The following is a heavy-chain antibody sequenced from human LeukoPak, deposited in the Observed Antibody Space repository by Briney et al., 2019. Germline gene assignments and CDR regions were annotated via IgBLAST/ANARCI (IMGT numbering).Heavy chain of an antibody. CDR3: ATHETSMVRGVIAY. J-gene: IGHJ4*02. CDR2: ISNGGSGT. V-gene: IGHV3-23*01. CDR1: GFTFSSYA. D-gene: IGHD3-10*01. Sequence: PGGSLTLSCAASGFTFSSYAMSWVRQAPGKGLEWVSAISNGGSGTYYADSVKGRFTMSRDNSKNTLYLQMNSLRAEDTAVYYCATHETSMVRGVIAYWGQGTLVTVSS.